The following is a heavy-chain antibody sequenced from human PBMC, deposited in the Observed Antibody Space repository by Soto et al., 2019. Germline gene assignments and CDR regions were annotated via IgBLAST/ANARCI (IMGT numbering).Heavy chain of an antibody. D-gene: IGHD3-10*01. J-gene: IGHJ6*03. Sequence: PGGLLRLSCAASGFTFSSYAMTWVRQAPGKGLEWVSVVSGSGGSTDYADSVKGRLTISRDNSKNTLYLQMDSLRAEDTAVYYCAKGSRNNYYYYMDVWGKGTAVTVSS. CDR3: AKGSRNNYYYYMDV. CDR2: VSGSGGST. V-gene: IGHV3-23*01. CDR1: GFTFSSYA.